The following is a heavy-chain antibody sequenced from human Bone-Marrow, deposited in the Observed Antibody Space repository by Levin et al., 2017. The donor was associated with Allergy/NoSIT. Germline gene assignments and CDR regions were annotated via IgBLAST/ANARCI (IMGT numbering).Heavy chain of an antibody. J-gene: IGHJ4*02. Sequence: GGSLRLSCAASGFTFDDYAMHWVRQAPGKGLEWVSGISWNSGSIGYADSVKGRFTISRDNAKNSLYLQMNSLRAEDTALYYCAKDASHSGTVFDYWGQGTLVTVSS. CDR1: GFTFDDYA. V-gene: IGHV3-9*01. D-gene: IGHD1-26*01. CDR2: ISWNSGSI. CDR3: AKDASHSGTVFDY.